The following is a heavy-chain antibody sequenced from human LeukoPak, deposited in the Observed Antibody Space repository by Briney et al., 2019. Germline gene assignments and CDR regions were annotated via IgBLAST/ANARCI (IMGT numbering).Heavy chain of an antibody. CDR3: ARVSRYCSSTSCYLF. J-gene: IGHJ4*02. CDR2: INSDGSST. Sequence: GGSLRLSCAASGFTFSSYAMSWVRQAPGKGLVWVSRINSDGSSTSYADSVKGRFTISRDNAKNTLYLQMNSLRAEDTAVYYCARVSRYCSSTSCYLFWGQGTLVTVSS. CDR1: GFTFSSYA. V-gene: IGHV3-74*01. D-gene: IGHD2-2*01.